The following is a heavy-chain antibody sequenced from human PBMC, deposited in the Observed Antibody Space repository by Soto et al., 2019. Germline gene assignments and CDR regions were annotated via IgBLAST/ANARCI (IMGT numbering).Heavy chain of an antibody. D-gene: IGHD1-26*01. V-gene: IGHV3-30-3*01. CDR1: GFTFSSYA. J-gene: IGHJ3*02. Sequence: GGSLRLSCAASGFTFSSYAMHWVRQAPGKGLEWVAVISYDGSNKYYADSVKGRFTISRDNSKNTLYLQMNSLRAEDTAVYYSARSLPREDAFDIWGQGTMVTVSS. CDR2: ISYDGSNK. CDR3: ARSLPREDAFDI.